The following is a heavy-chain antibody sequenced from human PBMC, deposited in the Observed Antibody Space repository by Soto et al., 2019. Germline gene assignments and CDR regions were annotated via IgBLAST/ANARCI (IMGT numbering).Heavy chain of an antibody. CDR2: MNPNSGNT. Sequence: ASVKVSFKASGYTFTSYDINWVRQATGQGLEWMGWMNPNSGNTGYAQKFQGRVTITADESTSTAYMELSSLRSEDTAMYYCASRYYDSSGYPYYYGMDVWGQGTTVTVSS. CDR3: ASRYYDSSGYPYYYGMDV. J-gene: IGHJ6*02. CDR1: GYTFTSYD. V-gene: IGHV1-8*01. D-gene: IGHD3-22*01.